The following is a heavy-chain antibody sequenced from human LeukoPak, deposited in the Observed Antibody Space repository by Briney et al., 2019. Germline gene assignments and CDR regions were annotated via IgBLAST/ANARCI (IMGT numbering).Heavy chain of an antibody. Sequence: PGGSLRLSCAASGFTFSSYSMNWVRQAPGKGLEWVAVISYDGSNKYYADSVKGRFTISRDNSKNTLYLQMNSLRAEDTAVYYCAKEGYSLPDYWGQGTLVTVSS. D-gene: IGHD5-18*01. CDR3: AKEGYSLPDY. J-gene: IGHJ4*02. V-gene: IGHV3-30*18. CDR2: ISYDGSNK. CDR1: GFTFSSYS.